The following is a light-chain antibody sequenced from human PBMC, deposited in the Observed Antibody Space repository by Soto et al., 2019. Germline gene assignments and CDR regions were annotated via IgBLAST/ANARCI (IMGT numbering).Light chain of an antibody. CDR1: QSVSTS. V-gene: IGKV3-11*01. J-gene: IGKJ4*01. CDR3: QQRNNWPLT. CDR2: DAS. Sequence: EIVLTQSPATLSLSPGERATLSCRSSQSVSTSLVWYQHKPGQAPRLLIYDASNRATGVPARFSASGSGTDFNLTISSLEPEDFPVSYGQQRNNWPLTFGGGTKVEIK.